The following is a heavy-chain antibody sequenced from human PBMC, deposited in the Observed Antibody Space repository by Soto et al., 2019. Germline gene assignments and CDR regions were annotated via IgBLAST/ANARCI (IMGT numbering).Heavy chain of an antibody. CDR1: GGSISSYY. CDR3: ARVYDSSGNDAFDI. J-gene: IGHJ3*02. V-gene: IGHV4-59*01. CDR2: IYYSGST. Sequence: QVQLQESGPGLVKPSETLSLTCTVSGGSISSYYWSWIRQPPGKGLEWIGYIYYSGSTNYNPSLKSRVTISVDTSKNQFSLKLSSVTAADTAVYYCARVYDSSGNDAFDIWGQGTMVTVSS. D-gene: IGHD3-22*01.